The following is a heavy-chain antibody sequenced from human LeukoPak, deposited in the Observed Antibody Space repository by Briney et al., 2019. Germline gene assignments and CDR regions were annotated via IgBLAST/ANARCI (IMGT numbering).Heavy chain of an antibody. J-gene: IGHJ4*02. D-gene: IGHD3-3*01. V-gene: IGHV3-30*02. CDR1: GFTFSRYG. CDR2: IRYDGSKK. Sequence: GGSLRLSCAASGFTFSRYGMDWVRQAPGKGVEWVAFIRYDGSKKYYEDSVKGRLTKSREKYKNTVYVQMNSLRAEGTAVYYCAKDSLPYDFWSGYYTGYGVTQIDYWGQGTLVTVSS. CDR3: AKDSLPYDFWSGYYTGYGVTQIDY.